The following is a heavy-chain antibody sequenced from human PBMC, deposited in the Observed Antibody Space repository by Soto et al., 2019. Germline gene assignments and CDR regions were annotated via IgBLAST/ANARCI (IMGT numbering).Heavy chain of an antibody. CDR1: GYTFTSYG. V-gene: IGHV1-18*04. CDR3: ATQSYSNSGAYYYYAMDV. Sequence: RASVKVSCKASGYTFTSYGISWVRQAPGQGLEWMGWISAYNGNTNYAQKLQGRVTMTTDTSTSTAYMELRSLRSDDTAVYFCATQSYSNSGAYYYYAMDVWGQGTTVTVSS. CDR2: ISAYNGNT. D-gene: IGHD4-4*01. J-gene: IGHJ6*02.